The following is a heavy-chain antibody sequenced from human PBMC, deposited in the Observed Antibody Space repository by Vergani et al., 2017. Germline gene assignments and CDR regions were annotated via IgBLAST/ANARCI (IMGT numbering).Heavy chain of an antibody. CDR1: GFTFSSYG. CDR3: AKDGSYSSSAPKSRIDY. CDR2: IWSDGSNK. V-gene: IGHV3-33*06. Sequence: QVQLVESGGGVVQPGRSLRLSCAASGFTFSSYGMHWVRQAPGKGLEWVAVIWSDGSNKYYADSVKGRFTISRDNSKNTLYLQMNSLRAEDTAVYYCAKDGSYSSSAPKSRIDYWGQGTLVTVSS. J-gene: IGHJ4*02. D-gene: IGHD6-6*01.